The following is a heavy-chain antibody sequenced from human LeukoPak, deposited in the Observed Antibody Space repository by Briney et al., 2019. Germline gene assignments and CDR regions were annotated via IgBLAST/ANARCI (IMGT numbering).Heavy chain of an antibody. Sequence: ASVKVSCKVPGYTLTELSMHWVRQAPGKGLEWMGGFDPEDGETIYAQKFQGRVTMTGDTSTDTAYMELSSLRSEGTAVYYCARAPQPEGEATMIVVDPFDYWAREPWSPSPQ. V-gene: IGHV1-24*01. D-gene: IGHD3-22*01. CDR2: FDPEDGET. J-gene: IGHJ4*02. CDR3: ARAPQPEGEATMIVVDPFDY. CDR1: GYTLTELS.